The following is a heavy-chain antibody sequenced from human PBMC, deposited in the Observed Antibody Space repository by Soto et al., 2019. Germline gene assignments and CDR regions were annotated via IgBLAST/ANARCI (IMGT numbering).Heavy chain of an antibody. CDR3: TRARPYRGHWSPDL. CDR2: SRDKGRSYTT. V-gene: IGHV3-72*01. J-gene: IGHJ2*01. Sequence: DVQLVESGGGLVQPGASLRLSCAASGFTYSDHYVDWVRQAPGKGLEWVGRSRDKGRSYTTEYAASVKGRFTISRDDSKNSLFMQMNSLRTEDTAVYYCTRARPYRGHWSPDLWGRGTLVTVSS. CDR1: GFTYSDHY.